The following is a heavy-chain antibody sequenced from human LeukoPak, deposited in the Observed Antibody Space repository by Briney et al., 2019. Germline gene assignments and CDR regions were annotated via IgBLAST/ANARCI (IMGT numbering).Heavy chain of an antibody. Sequence: GGSLRLSCAASGFTFSSYGMHWVRQAPGKGLEWVAFIRYDGSNKYYADSVKGRFTISRDNSKNTLYLQMNSLRAEDTAVYYCARVLTVTRRVGRQGRFDPWGQGTLVTVSS. CDR2: IRYDGSNK. V-gene: IGHV3-30*02. J-gene: IGHJ5*02. CDR1: GFTFSSYG. CDR3: ARVLTVTRRVGRQGRFDP. D-gene: IGHD1-26*01.